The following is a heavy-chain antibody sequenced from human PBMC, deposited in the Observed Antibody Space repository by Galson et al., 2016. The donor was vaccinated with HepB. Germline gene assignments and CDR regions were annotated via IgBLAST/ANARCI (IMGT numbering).Heavy chain of an antibody. CDR1: GFTFSHHG. Sequence: SLRLSCAASGFTFSHHGIHWVRQAPGKGLDWVAVISFDGNNENYADSVKGRFTPSRDDSNNTVFLQMNSLTADDTAIYYCAKERMVRGIIIPSPLDSWGRGTRVTVSS. J-gene: IGHJ4*02. CDR3: AKERMVRGIIIPSPLDS. V-gene: IGHV3-30*18. D-gene: IGHD3-10*01. CDR2: ISFDGNNE.